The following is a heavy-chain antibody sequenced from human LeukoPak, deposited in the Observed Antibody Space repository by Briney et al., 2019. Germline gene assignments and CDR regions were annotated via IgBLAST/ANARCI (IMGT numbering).Heavy chain of an antibody. CDR1: GFIFSDFY. CDR2: LSPSGAYT. CDR3: AGDQVSAVFDY. J-gene: IGHJ4*02. D-gene: IGHD5/OR15-5a*01. Sequence: NTGESLRLSCAGSGFIFSDFYMNWIRQAPRKGLEWLAYLSPSGAYTTYGDSVKGRFVISRDNTKNSVSLQMDSLRAEDTAVYFCAGDQVSAVFDYWGQGARVTV. V-gene: IGHV3-11*05.